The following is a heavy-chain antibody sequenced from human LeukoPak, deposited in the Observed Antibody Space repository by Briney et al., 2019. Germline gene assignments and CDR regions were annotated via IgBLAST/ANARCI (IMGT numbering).Heavy chain of an antibody. V-gene: IGHV4-59*11. Sequence: SETLSLTCIVSGGSISTHYWSWIRQPPGKGLEWIGYIYYSGNTKYNPSLKSRVSISVDTSKNQFSLKLSSVTAADTAVYYCARVVNHDYGDYYLDYWGQGTLVTVSS. J-gene: IGHJ4*02. CDR3: ARVVNHDYGDYYLDY. CDR1: GGSISTHY. CDR2: IYYSGNT. D-gene: IGHD4-17*01.